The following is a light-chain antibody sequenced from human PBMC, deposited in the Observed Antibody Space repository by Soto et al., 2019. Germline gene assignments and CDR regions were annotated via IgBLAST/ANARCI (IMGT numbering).Light chain of an antibody. CDR2: DAS. V-gene: IGKV3-11*01. J-gene: IGKJ4*01. CDR3: QQRDNWPST. Sequence: EIVLTQSPVTLSLSPGERATLSCRASQSVSSYLAWYQQKPGQAPRLLIYDASNRATGIPARFSGSGSGTDFTLTISSLEPEEFAVYYCQQRDNWPSTFRGGTKVEIK. CDR1: QSVSSY.